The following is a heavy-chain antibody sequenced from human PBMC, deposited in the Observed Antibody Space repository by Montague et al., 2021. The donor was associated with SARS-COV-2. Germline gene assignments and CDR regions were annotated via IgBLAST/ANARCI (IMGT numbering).Heavy chain of an antibody. Sequence: SETLSLTCTVSGGSISSSSYYWGWIRQPPGKGLEWIGSIYYNGSTYYNPSLKSRVTISVDTSKNQFSLKLSSVTAADTAVYYCARDTRITMIVVVQGYGMDVWGQGTTVTVSS. CDR3: ARDTRITMIVVVQGYGMDV. V-gene: IGHV4-39*07. CDR1: GGSISSSSYY. CDR2: IYYNGST. D-gene: IGHD3-22*01. J-gene: IGHJ6*02.